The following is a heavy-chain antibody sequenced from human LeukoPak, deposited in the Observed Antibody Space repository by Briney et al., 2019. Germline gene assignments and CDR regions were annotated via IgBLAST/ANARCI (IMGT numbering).Heavy chain of an antibody. V-gene: IGHV3-74*01. D-gene: IGHD3-3*01. CDR3: AKDHYWSIDY. J-gene: IGHJ4*02. Sequence: GGSLRLSCAASGFDFSSNWMHWVRHAPGQGLVWVSRIKGDGISTNYADSVKGRFTISRDIAKNTLYLQMNSPRAEDTGVYYCAKDHYWSIDYWGRGTLVTVSS. CDR2: IKGDGIST. CDR1: GFDFSSNW.